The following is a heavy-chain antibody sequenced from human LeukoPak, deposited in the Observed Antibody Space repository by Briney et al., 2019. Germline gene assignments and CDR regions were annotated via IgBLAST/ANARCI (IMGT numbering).Heavy chain of an antibody. CDR2: MNPNSGNT. D-gene: IGHD3-22*01. CDR3: ARGLKIYYYDSSGYYYGARYYYYMDV. V-gene: IGHV1-8*03. Sequence: ASVKVSCKASGGTFSSYAISWVRQAPGQGLEWMGWMNPNSGNTGYAQKFQGRVTITRNTSISTAYMELSSLRSEDTAVYYCARGLKIYYYDSSGYYYGARYYYYMDVWGKGTTVTVSS. CDR1: GGTFSSYA. J-gene: IGHJ6*03.